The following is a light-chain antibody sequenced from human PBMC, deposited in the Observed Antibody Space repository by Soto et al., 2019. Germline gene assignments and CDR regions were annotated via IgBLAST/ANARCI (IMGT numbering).Light chain of an antibody. CDR2: NDD. Sequence: QSVLTQPPSVSGTPGLRVNISCSGGISNIGKDTVNWYQQLPATAPKLLMFNDDKRPSWVPDRFSGSRSGTSASLAISGLQSDDEAVYFCSTWDDSLNGWVFGGGTQLTVL. J-gene: IGLJ3*02. V-gene: IGLV1-44*01. CDR1: ISNIGKDT. CDR3: STWDDSLNGWV.